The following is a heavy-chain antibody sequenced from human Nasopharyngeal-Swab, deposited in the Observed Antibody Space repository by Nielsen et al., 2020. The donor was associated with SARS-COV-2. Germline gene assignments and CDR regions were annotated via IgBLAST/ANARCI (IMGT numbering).Heavy chain of an antibody. CDR1: GYTFTSYG. Sequence: ASVKVSCKASGYTFTSYGISWVRQAPGQGLEWMGWISAYNGNTNYAQKLQGRVTMTTDTSTSTAYMELRSLRSDDTAAYYCARGRRYYYDSSGPLSDFDYWGQGTLVTVSS. V-gene: IGHV1-18*01. D-gene: IGHD3-22*01. CDR3: ARGRRYYYDSSGPLSDFDY. CDR2: ISAYNGNT. J-gene: IGHJ4*02.